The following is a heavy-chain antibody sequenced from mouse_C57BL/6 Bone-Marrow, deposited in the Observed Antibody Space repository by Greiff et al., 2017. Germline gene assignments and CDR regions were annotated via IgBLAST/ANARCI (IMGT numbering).Heavy chain of an antibody. D-gene: IGHD2-1*01. V-gene: IGHV3-6*01. CDR2: ISYDGSN. CDR3: ARIYYGNYVGDY. Sequence: EVQLQQSGPGLVKPSQSLSLTCSVTGYSITSGYYWNWIRQFPGNKLEWMGYISYDGSNNYNPSLKNRISITRDTSKNQFFLKLNSVTTEDTATYYGARIYYGNYVGDYWGQGTTLTVSS. CDR1: GYSITSGYY. J-gene: IGHJ2*01.